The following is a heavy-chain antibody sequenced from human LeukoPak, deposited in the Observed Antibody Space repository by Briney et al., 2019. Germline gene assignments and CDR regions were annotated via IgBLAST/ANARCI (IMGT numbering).Heavy chain of an antibody. CDR1: GGSISSYY. Sequence: SETLSLTCTVSGGSISSYYWSWIRQPAGKGLEWIGRIYTSGSTNYNPSLKSRVAMSVDTSKNQFSLKLSSVTAADTAVYYCAREHFLIRSLDAWGKGTTVTVSS. J-gene: IGHJ6*04. CDR2: IYTSGST. V-gene: IGHV4-4*07. D-gene: IGHD2-8*01. CDR3: AREHFLIRSLDA.